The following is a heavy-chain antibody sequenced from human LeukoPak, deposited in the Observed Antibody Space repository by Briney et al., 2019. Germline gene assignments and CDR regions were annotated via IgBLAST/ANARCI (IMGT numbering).Heavy chain of an antibody. Sequence: SGPTLVKPSETLSLTCTVSGGSISSYYWSWIRQPPGKGLEWIGYIYYSGSTNYNPSLKSRVTISVDTSKNQFSLKLSSVTAADTAVYYCARVRGEDYVWGSYRSKAFDYWGQGTLVTVSS. CDR3: ARVRGEDYVWGSYRSKAFDY. J-gene: IGHJ4*02. CDR1: GGSISSYY. CDR2: IYYSGST. V-gene: IGHV4-59*12. D-gene: IGHD3-16*02.